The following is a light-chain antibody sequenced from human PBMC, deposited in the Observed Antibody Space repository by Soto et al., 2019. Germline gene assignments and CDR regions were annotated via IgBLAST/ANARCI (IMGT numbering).Light chain of an antibody. CDR2: EVS. J-gene: IGLJ2*01. V-gene: IGLV2-14*01. CDR3: SSYTSSSTEV. CDR1: SRDVGGYNY. Sequence: QSVLTQPASVSGSPGQSITISCTGTSRDVGGYNYVSWHQQHPGKAPKVIITEVSNRPSGVSNRFSGSKSGNTASLTISGLQAEDEADYYCSSYTSSSTEVFGGGTKVTVL.